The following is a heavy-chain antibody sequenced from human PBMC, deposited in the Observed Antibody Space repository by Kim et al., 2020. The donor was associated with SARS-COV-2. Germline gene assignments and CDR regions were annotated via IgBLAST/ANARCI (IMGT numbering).Heavy chain of an antibody. CDR3: ARVGQWFGELTTYKWLDP. D-gene: IGHD3-10*01. Sequence: SETLSLTCSVSGGSMSHFYRSWIRQPPGKGLEWIGEIFYSGTTNYNPSLGGRVTMSIDTSEKHFSLGLSSVTAADTAVYYCARVGQWFGELTTYKWLDPWGQGILVTVSS. J-gene: IGHJ5*02. CDR2: IFYSGTT. V-gene: IGHV4-59*01. CDR1: GGSMSHFY.